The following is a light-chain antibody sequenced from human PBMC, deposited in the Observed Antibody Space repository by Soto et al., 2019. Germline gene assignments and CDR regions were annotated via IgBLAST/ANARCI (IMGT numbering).Light chain of an antibody. CDR2: LGS. CDR1: QSLLHGNGYNY. J-gene: IGKJ2*01. V-gene: IGKV2-28*01. Sequence: DIVMTQSPLSLPVTSGEPASISCRSSQSLLHGNGYNYLEWYLQKPGQSPQLLIYLGSNRASGVPDRFSGSGSGTDFTLNISRVEAEDVGIYYCKQALQTPYTFGQGTKVEVK. CDR3: KQALQTPYT.